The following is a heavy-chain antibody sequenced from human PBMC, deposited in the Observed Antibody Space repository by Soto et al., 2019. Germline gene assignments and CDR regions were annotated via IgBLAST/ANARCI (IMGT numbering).Heavy chain of an antibody. D-gene: IGHD1-20*01. CDR2: IIPLLGIT. CDR1: GGTFSGYA. J-gene: IGHJ1*01. Sequence: QAQLMQSGAEVKKPGSSVKVSCKASGGTFSGYAINWVRQAPGQGLEWMGGIIPLLGITDYGQKFQGRITIAADESTGTAYMDLRGLRSEDTAVYYCARDPRSITGTTSSEDFQHWGQGTLVSLSS. CDR3: ARDPRSITGTTSSEDFQH. V-gene: IGHV1-69*01.